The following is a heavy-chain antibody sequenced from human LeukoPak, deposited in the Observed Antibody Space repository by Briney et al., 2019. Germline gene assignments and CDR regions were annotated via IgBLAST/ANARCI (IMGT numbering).Heavy chain of an antibody. Sequence: ASVKVSCKASGYTFTSYDINWVRQATGQGLEWMGWMNPNSGNTGYAQKFQGRVTMTRNTSISTAYMGLSSLRSEDTAVYYCARGREVRYFSTAYYYYGMDVWGQGTTVTVSS. CDR2: MNPNSGNT. CDR1: GYTFTSYD. D-gene: IGHD3-9*01. J-gene: IGHJ6*02. CDR3: ARGREVRYFSTAYYYYGMDV. V-gene: IGHV1-8*01.